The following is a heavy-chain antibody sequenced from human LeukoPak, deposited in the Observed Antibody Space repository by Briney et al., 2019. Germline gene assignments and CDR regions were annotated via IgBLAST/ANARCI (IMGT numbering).Heavy chain of an antibody. J-gene: IGHJ6*03. D-gene: IGHD2-2*01. CDR2: IRYDGSNK. Sequence: PGGSLRLSCAASGFTFSSYGMHWVRQAPGKGPEWVAFIRYDGSNKYYADSVKGRFTISRDNPKNTLYLQMNSLRAEDTAVYYCAKDKAERGYCSSTSCYSYYYYYMDVWGKGTTVTVSS. CDR1: GFTFSSYG. CDR3: AKDKAERGYCSSTSCYSYYYYYMDV. V-gene: IGHV3-30*02.